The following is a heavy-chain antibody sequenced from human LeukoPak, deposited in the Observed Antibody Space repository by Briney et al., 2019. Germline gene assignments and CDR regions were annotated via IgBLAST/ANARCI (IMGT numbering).Heavy chain of an antibody. J-gene: IGHJ4*02. CDR1: GFTFDDYA. Sequence: GRSLRLSCAASGFTFDDYAMHWVRQAPGKGLEWVSGISWNSDSIGYADSVKGRFTISRDNAKNSLYLQMNSLRAEDTALYYCXXXXXXXXSYDHYFDYWGQGTLVTVSS. V-gene: IGHV3-9*01. CDR3: XXXXXXXXSYDHYFDY. D-gene: IGHD5-12*01. CDR2: ISWNSDSI.